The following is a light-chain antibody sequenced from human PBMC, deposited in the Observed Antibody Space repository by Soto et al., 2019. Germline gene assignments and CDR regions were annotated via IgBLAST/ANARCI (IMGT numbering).Light chain of an antibody. Sequence: DIQMTQSPSTLSASVGDRVTITCRASQNIGTWLAWYQQKPGKAPKFLIYDASNLESGVPSRFSGSGSGTEFTLTISSLQPDDFATYYCQQYNTYSSVTFGQGTRLDIK. J-gene: IGKJ5*01. CDR3: QQYNTYSSVT. CDR1: QNIGTW. V-gene: IGKV1-5*01. CDR2: DAS.